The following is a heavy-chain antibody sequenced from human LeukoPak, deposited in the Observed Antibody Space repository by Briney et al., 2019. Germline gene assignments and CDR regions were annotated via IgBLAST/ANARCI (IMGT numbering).Heavy chain of an antibody. J-gene: IGHJ2*01. CDR2: VYSGGGT. D-gene: IGHD5-18*01. CDR3: ARDPGYNYGYFDL. Sequence: GGSLRLSCAASGFTFSSYAMSWVRQAPGKGLEWISLVYSGGGTYYADSVKGRFTISRDNSKNTLFLQMNSLRAEDTAVYYCARDPGYNYGYFDLWGRGTLVTVSS. CDR1: GFTFSSYA. V-gene: IGHV3-66*01.